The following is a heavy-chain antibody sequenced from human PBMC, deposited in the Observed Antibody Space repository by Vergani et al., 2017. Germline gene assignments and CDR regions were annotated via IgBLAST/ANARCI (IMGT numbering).Heavy chain of an antibody. Sequence: VQLQESGPGLVKPSQTLSLTCSVSGGSFSSAGYYWSWIRQHPGKGLEWIGYIFYSGSTYYNPSLKSRVTISVDTSKNQFSLNLNSVTAADTAVYFCARSRSATGTTDYFDYWGQGTLVTVSS. V-gene: IGHV4-31*03. D-gene: IGHD4-17*01. CDR1: GGSFSSAGYY. CDR3: ARSRSATGTTDYFDY. CDR2: IFYSGST. J-gene: IGHJ4*02.